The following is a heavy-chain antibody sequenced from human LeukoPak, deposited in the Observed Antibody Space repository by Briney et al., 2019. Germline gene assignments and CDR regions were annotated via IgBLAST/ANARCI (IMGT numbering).Heavy chain of an antibody. D-gene: IGHD6-13*01. CDR2: INHSGST. V-gene: IGHV4-34*01. J-gene: IGHJ6*03. CDR1: GGSFSGYY. Sequence: SETLSLTCAVYGGSFSGYYWSWIRQPPGKGLEWIGEINHSGSTNYNPSLKSRVTISVDTSKNQFSLKLSSVTAADTAVYYCARDQQQLERGPYYYYYMDVWGKGTTVTVSS. CDR3: ARDQQQLERGPYYYYYMDV.